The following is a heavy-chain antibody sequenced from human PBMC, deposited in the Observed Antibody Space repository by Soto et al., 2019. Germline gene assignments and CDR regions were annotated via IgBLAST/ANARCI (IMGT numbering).Heavy chain of an antibody. V-gene: IGHV1-18*01. CDR1: GYTFTSYG. D-gene: IGHD6-19*01. CDR3: ARDLEQWLVRNWFDP. Sequence: GASVKGSSKDSGYTFTSYGISWVRQAPGQGLEWMGWISAYNGNTNYAQKLQGRVTMTTDTSTSTVYMELRSLRSDDTAVYYCARDLEQWLVRNWFDPWGQGTLVTVSS. J-gene: IGHJ5*02. CDR2: ISAYNGNT.